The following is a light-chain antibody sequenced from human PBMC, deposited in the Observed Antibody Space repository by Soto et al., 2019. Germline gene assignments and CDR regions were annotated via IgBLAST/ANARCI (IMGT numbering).Light chain of an antibody. CDR1: SSDVGGSNF. CDR2: DVA. Sequence: QSALTQPASVSASPGQSITISCTGTSSDVGGSNFVSWYQQHPGKPPKLIIYDVATRPSGVSNRFSGSKSGSTASLIISRLQTEDEADYYCVSFTSSTTYVFGSGTKLTAL. V-gene: IGLV2-14*03. CDR3: VSFTSSTTYV. J-gene: IGLJ1*01.